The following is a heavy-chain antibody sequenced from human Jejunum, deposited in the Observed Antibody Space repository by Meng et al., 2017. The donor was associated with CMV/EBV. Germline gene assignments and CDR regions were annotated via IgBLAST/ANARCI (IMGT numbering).Heavy chain of an antibody. V-gene: IGHV1-46*01. D-gene: IGHD6-19*01. CDR2: INPSGGNT. CDR1: GYTFTIYY. CDR3: ARVLRQQWLSFDY. J-gene: IGHJ4*02. Sequence: ASGYTFTIYYIHWVRQAPGQGLEWMGIINPSGGNTNYAQKFQGRVTMTRDTSTSTVYMELSSLRSEDTAVYYCARVLRQQWLSFDYWGLGTVVTVSS.